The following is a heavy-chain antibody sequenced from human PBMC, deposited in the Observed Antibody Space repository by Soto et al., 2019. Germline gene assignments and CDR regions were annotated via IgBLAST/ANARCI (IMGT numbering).Heavy chain of an antibody. CDR1: GFTFSSYA. D-gene: IGHD3-10*01. CDR2: ISGSGGST. J-gene: IGHJ4*02. V-gene: IGHV3-23*01. Sequence: EVQLLESGGGLVQPGGSLRLSCVASGFTFSSYAMSWVRQAPGKGLEWVSAISGSGGSTYYADSVKGRFTISRDNSKNTLYLQMNSLRAEDTAVYYCAKDRVTMVREVAKTPFDYWGQGSLVTVSS. CDR3: AKDRVTMVREVAKTPFDY.